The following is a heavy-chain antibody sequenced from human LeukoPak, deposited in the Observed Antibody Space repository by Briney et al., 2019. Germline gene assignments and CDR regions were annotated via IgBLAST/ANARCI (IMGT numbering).Heavy chain of an antibody. Sequence: GGSLRLSCAASGFTFSSYNMNWVRQAPGKGLEWISNIKTSGSIMFYADSVKGRFTISRDNSKNTLYLQMNSLRAEDTAVYYCAKGSSLFDYWGQGTLVTVSS. D-gene: IGHD6-13*01. V-gene: IGHV3-48*01. CDR2: IKTSGSIM. CDR3: AKGSSLFDY. J-gene: IGHJ4*02. CDR1: GFTFSSYN.